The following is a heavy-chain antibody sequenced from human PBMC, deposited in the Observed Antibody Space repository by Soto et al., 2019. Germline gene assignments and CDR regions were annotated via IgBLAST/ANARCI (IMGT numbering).Heavy chain of an antibody. CDR3: AKSGSSGWYGWLDP. D-gene: IGHD6-19*01. CDR2: IYWNDDK. V-gene: IGHV2-5*01. J-gene: IGHJ5*02. CDR1: GFSLRTSGVG. Sequence: SGPTLVNPTQTLTLTCIFSGFSLRTSGVGVGWIRQPPGKALEWLGFIYWNDDKRYSPSLKSRLTITKDTSKNQVVLTMTNMDPVDTATYYCAKSGSSGWYGWLDPWGQGPLVTVSS.